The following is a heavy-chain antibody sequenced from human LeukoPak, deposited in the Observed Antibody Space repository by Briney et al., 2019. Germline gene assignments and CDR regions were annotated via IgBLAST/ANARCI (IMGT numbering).Heavy chain of an antibody. CDR1: GYSISSGYY. CDR2: IYHSGST. D-gene: IGHD6-19*01. CDR3: ARVSRQWLLDY. Sequence: SETLSLTCTVSGYSISSGYYWGWIRQPPGKGLEWIGSIYHSGSTYYNPSLKSRVTISVDTSKNQFSLKLSSVTAADTAVYYCARVSRQWLLDYWGQGTLVTVSS. V-gene: IGHV4-38-2*02. J-gene: IGHJ4*02.